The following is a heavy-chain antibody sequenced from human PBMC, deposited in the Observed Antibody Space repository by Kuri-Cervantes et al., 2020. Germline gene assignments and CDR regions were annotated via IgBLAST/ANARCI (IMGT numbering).Heavy chain of an antibody. Sequence: GESLKISCAASGFTFSSYSMNWVRQAPGQGLEWVSSISSSSSYIYYADSVKGRFTISRDNAKNSLYLQMNDLRAEDAAVYYCARIPAVVVTTIDGGNTYFDLWGRGTPVTVSS. CDR2: ISSSSSYI. J-gene: IGHJ2*01. CDR1: GFTFSSYS. V-gene: IGHV3-21*01. D-gene: IGHD2-21*02. CDR3: ARIPAVVVTTIDGGNTYFDL.